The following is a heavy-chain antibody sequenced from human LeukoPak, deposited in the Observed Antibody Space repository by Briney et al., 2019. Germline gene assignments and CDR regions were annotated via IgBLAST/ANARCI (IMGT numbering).Heavy chain of an antibody. CDR3: ARDQGGSYSIDY. J-gene: IGHJ4*02. D-gene: IGHD1-26*01. CDR1: GSSISSYY. CDR2: IYTSGNT. V-gene: IGHV4-4*07. Sequence: SETLSLTCTVSGSSISSYYWSWIRQPAGKGLEWIGRIYTSGNTYYNPSLKSRVIMSVDTSKNQFSLKLSSVTAADTAVYYCARDQGGSYSIDYWGQGTLVTVSS.